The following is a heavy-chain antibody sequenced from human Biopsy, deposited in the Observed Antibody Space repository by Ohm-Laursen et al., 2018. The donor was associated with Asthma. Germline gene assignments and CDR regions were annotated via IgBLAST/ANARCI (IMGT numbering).Heavy chain of an antibody. V-gene: IGHV1-2*06. CDR3: ARVQKSPGDRWFDP. D-gene: IGHD7-27*01. CDR1: AYTFIGYH. J-gene: IGHJ5*02. CDR2: INPNGGAT. Sequence: ASVKVSCKASAYTFIGYHLHWVRQAPGEGLEWMGRINPNGGATIYAQKFQGRVTMTRDTSISTAYTELSRLTSDDTAVYYCARVQKSPGDRWFDPWGRGTLVTVSS.